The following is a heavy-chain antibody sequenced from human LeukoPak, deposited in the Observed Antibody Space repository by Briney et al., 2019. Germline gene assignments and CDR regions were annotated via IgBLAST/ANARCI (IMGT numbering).Heavy chain of an antibody. CDR2: ISSSSSYI. D-gene: IGHD3-9*01. V-gene: IGHV3-21*01. Sequence: GGSLRLSCAASGFTFSSYSMNWVRQAPGKGLEWVSSISSSSSYIYYADSVKGRFTISRDNAKNSLYLQMNSLRAEDTAVYYCARDGAWLQESSRFDYWGQGTLVTVSS. CDR3: ARDGAWLQESSRFDY. J-gene: IGHJ4*02. CDR1: GFTFSSYS.